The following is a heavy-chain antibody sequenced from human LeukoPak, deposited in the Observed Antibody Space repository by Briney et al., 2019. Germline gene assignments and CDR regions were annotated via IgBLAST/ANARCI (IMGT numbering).Heavy chain of an antibody. V-gene: IGHV3-23*01. J-gene: IGHJ4*02. D-gene: IGHD3-3*01. Sequence: GGSLRLSCAASGFTFSTYAIAWVRQAPGKGLEWVSAIGDTTYYAESVKGRFTISRDNSKNTLYLQMNNLGADDAAFYYCAKTWAFVSGNFFDSWGQGTLVTVSS. CDR2: IGDTT. CDR1: GFTFSTYA. CDR3: AKTWAFVSGNFFDS.